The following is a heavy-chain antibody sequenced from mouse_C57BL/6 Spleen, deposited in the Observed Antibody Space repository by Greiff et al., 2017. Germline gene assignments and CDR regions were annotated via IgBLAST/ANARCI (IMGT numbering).Heavy chain of an antibody. V-gene: IGHV1-50*01. D-gene: IGHD1-1*01. CDR1: GYTFTSYW. CDR2: IDPSDSYT. CDR3: ARSILRSPAWFAY. J-gene: IGHJ3*01. Sequence: VQLQQPGAELVKPGASVKLSCKASGYTFTSYWMQWVKQRPGQGLEWIGEIDPSDSYTNYNQKFKGKATLTVDTSSSTAYMQLSSLTSEDSAVCYCARSILRSPAWFAYWGQGTLVTVSA.